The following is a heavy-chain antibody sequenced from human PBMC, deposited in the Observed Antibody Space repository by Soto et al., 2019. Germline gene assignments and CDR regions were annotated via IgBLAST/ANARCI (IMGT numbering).Heavy chain of an antibody. D-gene: IGHD2-21*01. CDR1: GGTFSSYA. CDR2: FIPMFNRP. CDR3: ARGQFHHVSNYYYALDV. J-gene: IGHJ6*02. V-gene: IGHV1-69*01. Sequence: QVQLVQSGAEVKKPGSSVKVSCKASGGTFSSYAISWVRQAPGQGLEWMGGFIPMFNRPHSARKFQGRVTITADESTSTDYMDLSSLRSEDTDVYYCARGQFHHVSNYYYALDVWGQGTTVTVSS.